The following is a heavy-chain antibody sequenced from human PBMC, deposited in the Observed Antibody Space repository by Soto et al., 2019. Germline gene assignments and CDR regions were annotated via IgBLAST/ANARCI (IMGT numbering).Heavy chain of an antibody. CDR2: IDWDDDK. J-gene: IGHJ6*02. CDR1: GFSLSTSGMC. Sequence: SGPTLVNPTQTLTLTCTFSGFSLSTSGMCVSWIRQPPGKALEWLALIDWDDDKYYSTSLKTRLTISKDTSKNQVVLTMTNMDPADTATYYCARIPRCIAARGYYYYGMDVWGQGTTVTVSS. D-gene: IGHD6-6*01. V-gene: IGHV2-70*01. CDR3: ARIPRCIAARGYYYYGMDV.